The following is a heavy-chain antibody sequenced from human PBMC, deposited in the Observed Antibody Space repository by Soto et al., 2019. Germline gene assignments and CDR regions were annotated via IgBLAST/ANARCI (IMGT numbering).Heavy chain of an antibody. V-gene: IGHV4-39*01. CDR3: AHEPPPHLAYDYGDSLIG. CDR2: IYYSGST. CDR1: GGCISSRGYY. Sequence: SETLSLTCTVSGGCISSRGYYWGWIRQPPGKGLEWIGSIYYSGSTYYNPSLKSRVTISVDTSKNQFSLKLSSVTAADTAVYYCAHEPPPHLAYDYGDSLIGWGQGTLLTVSS. D-gene: IGHD4-17*01. J-gene: IGHJ4*02.